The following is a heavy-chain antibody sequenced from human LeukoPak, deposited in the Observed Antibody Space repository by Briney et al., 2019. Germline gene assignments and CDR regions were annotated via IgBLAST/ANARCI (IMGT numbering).Heavy chain of an antibody. CDR2: INPNSGGT. J-gene: IGHJ4*02. D-gene: IGHD1-20*01. CDR1: GYTFTGYY. CDR3: ARGITGTTVFNY. V-gene: IGHV1-2*02. Sequence: ASVKVSCKASGYTFTGYYIHWVRQAPGQGLEWMGWINPNSGGTNYAQKFQGRVTMTRDTSISTAYMELSRLRPDDTAVYYCARGITGTTVFNYWGQGALVTISS.